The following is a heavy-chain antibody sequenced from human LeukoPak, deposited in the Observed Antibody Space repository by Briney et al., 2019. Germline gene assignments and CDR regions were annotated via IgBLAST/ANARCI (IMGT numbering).Heavy chain of an antibody. J-gene: IGHJ4*02. CDR2: IFTSGST. V-gene: IGHV4-4*07. Sequence: SETLSLTCSVSGGSISSYYWSWIRQPAGKGLEWIGCIFTSGSTNYNPSLKSRVTMSVDTSKNQFSLKLSSVTAADTAVYYCAGSAQSMFSSSYYFDYWGQGTLVTVSS. D-gene: IGHD6-13*01. CDR3: AGSAQSMFSSSYYFDY. CDR1: GGSISSYY.